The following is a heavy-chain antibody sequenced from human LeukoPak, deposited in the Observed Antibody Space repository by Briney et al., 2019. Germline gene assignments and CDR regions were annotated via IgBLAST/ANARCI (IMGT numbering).Heavy chain of an antibody. CDR3: ASGGYSYHLSWYFDF. CDR2: ISSSSSTI. D-gene: IGHD5-18*01. J-gene: IGHJ2*01. Sequence: GGSLRLSCAASGFTFRSYSMNWVRQAPGKGLEWLSYISSSSSTIYDADSVKGRFIISRDNAKNSLYLQMNSLRDEDTAVYYCASGGYSYHLSWYFDFWGRGTQVTVSS. CDR1: GFTFRSYS. V-gene: IGHV3-48*02.